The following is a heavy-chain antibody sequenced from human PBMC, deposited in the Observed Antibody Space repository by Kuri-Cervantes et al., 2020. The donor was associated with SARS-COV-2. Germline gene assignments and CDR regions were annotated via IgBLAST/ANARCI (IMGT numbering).Heavy chain of an antibody. J-gene: IGHJ3*02. V-gene: IGHV1-2*04. CDR1: GYIFTDYY. D-gene: IGHD3-9*01. CDR2: INPNTGGT. CDR3: ARGGAARGVLRFFDWFEAFET. Sequence: ASVKVSCKASGYIFTDYYIHWVRQAPGQGLEWMGWINPNTGGTNYAQKFQGWVNMTRDTSISTVYMELNRLRSDDTGVYYCARGGAARGVLRFFDWFEAFETWGQGTMVTVSS.